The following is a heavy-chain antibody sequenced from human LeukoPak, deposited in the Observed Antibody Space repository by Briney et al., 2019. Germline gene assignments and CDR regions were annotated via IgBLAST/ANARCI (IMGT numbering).Heavy chain of an antibody. CDR2: IYHSGST. J-gene: IGHJ4*02. Sequence: RPSETLSLTCTVSGGSISSGGYYWSWIRQPPGRGLEWIGYIYHSGSTYYNPSLKSRVTISVDRSKNQFSLKLSSVTAADTAVYYCAREGSIVGATAYFDYWGQGTLVTVSS. V-gene: IGHV4-30-2*01. D-gene: IGHD1-26*01. CDR3: AREGSIVGATAYFDY. CDR1: GGSISSGGYY.